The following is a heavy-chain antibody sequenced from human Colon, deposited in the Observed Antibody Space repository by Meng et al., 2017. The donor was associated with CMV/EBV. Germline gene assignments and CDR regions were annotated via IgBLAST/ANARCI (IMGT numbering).Heavy chain of an antibody. CDR3: ARNLKKFPVYGPDA. V-gene: IGHV1-2*02. Sequence: GGSLRLSCAASGFTFSSYWMSWVRQAPGKGLEWVGWVNPNSGGSNSALKFLGRVTMTTDTSIATVYLDLHSLTSDDTAVYYCARNLKKFPVYGPDAWGQGTTVTVSS. J-gene: IGHJ6*02. CDR2: VNPNSGGS. CDR1: GFTFSSYW.